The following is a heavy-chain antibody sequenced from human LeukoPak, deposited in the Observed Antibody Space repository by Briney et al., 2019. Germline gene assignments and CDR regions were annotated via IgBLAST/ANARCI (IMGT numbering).Heavy chain of an antibody. CDR2: ISGSGGGT. CDR1: GFTFSSYA. CDR3: AKDLGRYRNNYFDY. J-gene: IGHJ4*02. D-gene: IGHD1-26*01. V-gene: IGHV3-23*01. Sequence: GGSLRLSCAASGFTFSSYAMSWVRQAPEKGLEWVSTISGSGGGTYYADSVEGRFTISRDDSKNTLYLQMNSLRAEDTAVYYCAKDLGRYRNNYFDYWGQGTLVTVSS.